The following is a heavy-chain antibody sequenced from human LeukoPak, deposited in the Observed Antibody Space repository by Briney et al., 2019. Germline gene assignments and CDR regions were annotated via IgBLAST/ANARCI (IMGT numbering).Heavy chain of an antibody. Sequence: SETLSLTCTVSGGSISSGSYYWSWIRQPAGKGLEWIGYIYYSGSTNYNPSLKSRVTISVDTSKNQFSLKLSSVTAADTAVYYCARDRVGAISDWGQGTLVTVSS. J-gene: IGHJ4*02. CDR1: GGSISSGSYY. CDR2: IYYSGST. D-gene: IGHD1-26*01. V-gene: IGHV4-61*10. CDR3: ARDRVGAISD.